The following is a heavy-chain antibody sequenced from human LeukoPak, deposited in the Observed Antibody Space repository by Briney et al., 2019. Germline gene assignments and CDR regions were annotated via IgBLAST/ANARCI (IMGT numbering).Heavy chain of an antibody. Sequence: NSSETLSLTCTVSGGSISSGDYYWSWIRQPPGKGLEWIGYIYYSGSTYYNPSLKSRVTISVDTSKNQFSLKLSSVTAADTAVYYCARYDFAGDYLNYWGQGILVTVSS. CDR1: GGSISSGDYY. V-gene: IGHV4-30-4*01. J-gene: IGHJ4*02. CDR3: ARYDFAGDYLNY. CDR2: IYYSGST. D-gene: IGHD4-17*01.